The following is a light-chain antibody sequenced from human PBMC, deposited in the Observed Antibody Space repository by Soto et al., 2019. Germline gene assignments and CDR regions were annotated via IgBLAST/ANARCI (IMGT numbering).Light chain of an antibody. V-gene: IGLV2-14*01. Sequence: QSALTQPASVSGSPGQSITIPCTGTSSDVGGYNYVSWYQHHAGKAPRLMIYASSNRPSGVSHRFSGSRSGNTASLTISGLQAEDEADYYCQSYDSSLSGVVFGGGTKLTVL. J-gene: IGLJ2*01. CDR3: QSYDSSLSGVV. CDR2: ASS. CDR1: SSDVGGYNY.